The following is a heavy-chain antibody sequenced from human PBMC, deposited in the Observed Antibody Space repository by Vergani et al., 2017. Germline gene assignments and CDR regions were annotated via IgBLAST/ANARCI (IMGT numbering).Heavy chain of an antibody. CDR1: GASINSGCFY. J-gene: IGHJ5*02. D-gene: IGHD3-3*01. CDR2: IHASGTK. CDR3: VSDSWRSNLRGVYWFDT. Sequence: QVHLNEAGPGLVQPSQTLSLTCTVSGASINSGCFYWSWIRQPAGKGLDWIGLIHASGTKNYNPSLRSRVTLSVDTSKNQLSLKMISMTAADTAVYYCVSDSWRSNLRGVYWFDTWGQGTLVSVSS. V-gene: IGHV4-61*02.